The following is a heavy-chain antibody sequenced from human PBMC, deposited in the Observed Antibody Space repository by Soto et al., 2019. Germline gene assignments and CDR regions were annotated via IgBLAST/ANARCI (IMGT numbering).Heavy chain of an antibody. V-gene: IGHV3-43D*04. J-gene: IGHJ6*02. CDR2: ISWDGGST. D-gene: IGHD6-19*01. Sequence: GVSLRLSCAASGFTFTDYAMSWVRQAPGKGLEWVSLISWDGGSTYYADSVKGRFTISRDNSKNSLYLQMNSLRAEDTALYYCAKDGQWLVGHYYGMDVWGQGTTVTVSS. CDR3: AKDGQWLVGHYYGMDV. CDR1: GFTFTDYA.